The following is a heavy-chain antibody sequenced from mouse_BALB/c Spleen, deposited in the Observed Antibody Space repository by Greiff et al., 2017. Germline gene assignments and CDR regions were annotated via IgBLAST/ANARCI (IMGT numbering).Heavy chain of an antibody. Sequence: EVKLMESGPGLVKPSQSLSLTCTVTGYSITSDYAWNWIRQFPGNKLEWMGYISYSGSTSYNPSLKSRISITRDTSKNQFFLQLNSVTTEDTATYYCARSGAYYYGSSSYYAMDYWGQGTSVTVSS. D-gene: IGHD1-1*01. CDR2: ISYSGST. V-gene: IGHV3-2*02. CDR1: GYSITSDYA. CDR3: ARSGAYYYGSSSYYAMDY. J-gene: IGHJ4*01.